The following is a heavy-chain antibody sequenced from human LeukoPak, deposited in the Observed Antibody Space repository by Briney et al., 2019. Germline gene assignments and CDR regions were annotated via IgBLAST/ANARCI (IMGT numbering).Heavy chain of an antibody. V-gene: IGHV3-21*01. D-gene: IGHD3-3*01. CDR1: GFTFSSYS. CDR3: ARAPDFWSGQRGYYYYMDV. Sequence: GGSLRLSCAASGFTFSSYSMNWVRQAPGKGLEWVSSISSSSSYIYYADSVKGRFTISRDNAKNSLYLQMNSLRAEDTAVYYCARAPDFWSGQRGYYYYMDVWGKGTTITVSS. CDR2: ISSSSSYI. J-gene: IGHJ6*03.